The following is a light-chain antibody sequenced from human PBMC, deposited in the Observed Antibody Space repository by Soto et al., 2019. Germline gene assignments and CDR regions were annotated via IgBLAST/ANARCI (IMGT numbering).Light chain of an antibody. V-gene: IGKV3-15*01. CDR3: QQYSDWPLT. CDR1: QTLYNN. J-gene: IGKJ4*01. CDR2: GAS. Sequence: EILMTQSPATLSVCPGERATLSCRASQTLYNNLAWYQQKLGQAPRLLIYGASARATDIPARFSGSGSGTEFTLTISGLQSEDFAIYYCQQYSDWPLTFGGGTKVEIK.